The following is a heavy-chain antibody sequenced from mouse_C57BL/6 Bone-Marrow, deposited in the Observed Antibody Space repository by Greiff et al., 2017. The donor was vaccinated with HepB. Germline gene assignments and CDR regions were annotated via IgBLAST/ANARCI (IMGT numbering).Heavy chain of an antibody. CDR3: ARSGGSYYAMDY. Sequence: QVQLQQPGAELVKPGASVKLSCKASGYTFTSYWMQWVKQRPGQGLEWIGEIDPSDSYTNYNQKFKGKATLTVDTSSSTAYMQLSSLTSEDSAVYYCARSGGSYYAMDYWGQGTSVTVSS. D-gene: IGHD3-2*02. J-gene: IGHJ4*01. CDR1: GYTFTSYW. V-gene: IGHV1-50*01. CDR2: IDPSDSYT.